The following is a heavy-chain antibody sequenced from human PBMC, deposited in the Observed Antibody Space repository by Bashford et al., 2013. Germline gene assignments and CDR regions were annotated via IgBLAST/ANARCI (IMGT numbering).Heavy chain of an antibody. D-gene: IGHD6-19*01. Sequence: WVRQMPGKGLEWMAIIYPDDSDTRYSPSFQGQVTFSADKSIRTAYLQWSSLKASDTAMYYCARIGVGSGWPFDYWGQGTLVTVSS. V-gene: IGHV5-51*01. J-gene: IGHJ4*02. CDR2: IYPDDSDT. CDR3: ARIGVGSGWPFDY.